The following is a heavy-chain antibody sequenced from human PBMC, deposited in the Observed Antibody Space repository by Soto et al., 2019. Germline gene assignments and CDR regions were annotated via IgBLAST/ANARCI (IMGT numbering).Heavy chain of an antibody. D-gene: IGHD6-19*01. CDR2: IKQDESEK. Sequence: GGSLRLSCAASGFTFSSYWMSWVRQAPGKGLEWVANIKQDESEKYYVDSVKGRFTISRDNAKNSLYLQMNSLRAEDTAVYYCARDRAVYSSGWPGYWGQGTLVTVSS. V-gene: IGHV3-7*01. CDR1: GFTFSSYW. CDR3: ARDRAVYSSGWPGY. J-gene: IGHJ4*02.